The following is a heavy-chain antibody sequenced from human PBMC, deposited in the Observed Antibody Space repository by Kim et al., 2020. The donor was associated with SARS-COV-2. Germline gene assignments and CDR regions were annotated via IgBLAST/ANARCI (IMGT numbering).Heavy chain of an antibody. CDR3: AKDRTPRQLGFFSRSPDMDV. CDR2: IYSGGSST. CDR1: GFTFSSYA. Sequence: GGSLRLSCAASGFTFSSYAMSWVRQAPGKGLEWVSVIYSGGSSTYYADSVKGRFTISRDNSKNTLYLQMNSLRAEDTAVYYCAKDRTPRQLGFFSRSPDMDVWGQGTTVTVSS. D-gene: IGHD6-13*01. V-gene: IGHV3-23*03. J-gene: IGHJ6*02.